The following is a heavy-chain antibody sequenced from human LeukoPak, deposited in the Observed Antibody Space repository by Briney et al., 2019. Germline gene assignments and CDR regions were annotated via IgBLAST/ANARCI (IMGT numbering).Heavy chain of an antibody. CDR3: AKDKRRIAAAGTSSFFDY. CDR2: ISGSGGST. J-gene: IGHJ4*02. D-gene: IGHD6-13*01. V-gene: IGHV3-23*01. Sequence: GGSLRLSCAASGFTFSSYAMSWVRQAPGKGLEWVSAISGSGGSTYYADSVKGRFTISRDNSKNTLYLQMNSLRAEDTAVYYCAKDKRRIAAAGTSSFFDYWGQGTLVTVSS. CDR1: GFTFSSYA.